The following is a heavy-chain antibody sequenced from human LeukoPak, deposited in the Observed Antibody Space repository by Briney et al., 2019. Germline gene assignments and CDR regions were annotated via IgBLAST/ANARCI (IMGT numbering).Heavy chain of an antibody. V-gene: IGHV3-7*01. Sequence: GGSLRLSCAASGFRFNEYWMSWVRQPPGEELQWVAHIKDDGTEEYYLDSVEGRFTIARDDAKNSLYLQMNSLRVEDTALYYCVRAGWELDYWGQGTPVTVS. CDR2: IKDDGTEE. D-gene: IGHD1-1*01. J-gene: IGHJ4*02. CDR1: GFRFNEYW. CDR3: VRAGWELDY.